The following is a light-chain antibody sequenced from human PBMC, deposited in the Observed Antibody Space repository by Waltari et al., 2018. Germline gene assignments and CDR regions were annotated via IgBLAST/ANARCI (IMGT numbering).Light chain of an antibody. Sequence: DIQMTQSPSFVSASVGDRVTIFCRATEDIRSWLAWYQQRPGKAPKLLIYAASNLESGVPSRFRGSGSETNFTLTVRSLQPEDFATYYCQQAKSFPLTFGGGTKVEI. CDR2: AAS. J-gene: IGKJ4*01. CDR3: QQAKSFPLT. CDR1: EDIRSW. V-gene: IGKV1-12*01.